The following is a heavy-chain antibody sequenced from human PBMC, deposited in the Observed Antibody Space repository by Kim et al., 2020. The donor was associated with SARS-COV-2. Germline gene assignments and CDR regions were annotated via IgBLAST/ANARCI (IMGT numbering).Heavy chain of an antibody. Sequence: GGSLRLSCAASGFTFSSYAMSWVRQAPGKGLEWVSAISGSGGSTYYADSVKGRFTISRDNSKNTLYLQTNSLRAEDTAVYYCAKNEQQLGYYFDYWGQGTLVTVSS. V-gene: IGHV3-23*01. D-gene: IGHD6-13*01. CDR2: ISGSGGST. CDR3: AKNEQQLGYYFDY. CDR1: GFTFSSYA. J-gene: IGHJ4*02.